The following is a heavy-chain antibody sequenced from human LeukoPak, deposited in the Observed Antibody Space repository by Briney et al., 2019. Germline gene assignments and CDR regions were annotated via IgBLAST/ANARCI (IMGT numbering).Heavy chain of an antibody. CDR3: ARQLGYCRSTSCYVWYFDY. V-gene: IGHV4-39*01. CDR1: GGSISSSSYY. D-gene: IGHD2-2*01. CDR2: IYYSGST. Sequence: SETLSLTCTVSGGSISSSSYYWGWIRQPPGKGLEWIGSIYYSGSTYYNPSLKSRVTISVDTSKNQFSLKLSSVTAADTAVYYCARQLGYCRSTSCYVWYFDYWGQGTLVTVSS. J-gene: IGHJ4*02.